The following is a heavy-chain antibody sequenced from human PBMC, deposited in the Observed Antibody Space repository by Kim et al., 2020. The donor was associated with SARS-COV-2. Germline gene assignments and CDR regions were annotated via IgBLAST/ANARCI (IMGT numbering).Heavy chain of an antibody. CDR1: GGTFSSYA. Sequence: SVKVSCKASGGTFSSYAISWVRQAPGQGLEWMGRIIPILGIANYAQKFQGRVTITADKSTSTAYMELSSLRSEDTAVYYCARGVTGTTGWDYWGQGTLVTVSS. V-gene: IGHV1-69*04. CDR2: IIPILGIA. J-gene: IGHJ4*02. D-gene: IGHD1-7*01. CDR3: ARGVTGTTGWDY.